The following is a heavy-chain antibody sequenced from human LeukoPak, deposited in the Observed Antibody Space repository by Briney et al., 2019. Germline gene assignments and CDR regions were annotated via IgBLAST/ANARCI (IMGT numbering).Heavy chain of an antibody. J-gene: IGHJ6*03. D-gene: IGHD2-2*01. CDR1: GSSFTSYW. Sequence: GESLKISCKGSGSSFTSYWIGWVRQMPGKGLEWMGIIYPGDSDTRYSPSFQGQVTISADKSISTAYLQWSSLKASDTAMYYCARRNIVVVPAAKYYYYYYMDVWGKGTTVTVSS. CDR2: IYPGDSDT. V-gene: IGHV5-51*01. CDR3: ARRNIVVVPAAKYYYYYYMDV.